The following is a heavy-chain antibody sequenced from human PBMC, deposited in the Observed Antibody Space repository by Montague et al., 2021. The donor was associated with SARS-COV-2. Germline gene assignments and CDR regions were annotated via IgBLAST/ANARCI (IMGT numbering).Heavy chain of an antibody. CDR2: IKHDGSEK. CDR3: ARGSTGWYAIFGHYGMDV. CDR1: RFTFSDFW. J-gene: IGHJ6*02. V-gene: IGHV3-7*01. D-gene: IGHD6-19*01. Sequence: SLRLSCAASRFTFSDFWMNWVRWAPGKGLEWVADIKHDGSEKSYVDSVKGRLTISRDNAKNSLYLQMNSLRAEDTAVYYCARGSTGWYAIFGHYGMDVWGQGTTVTVSS.